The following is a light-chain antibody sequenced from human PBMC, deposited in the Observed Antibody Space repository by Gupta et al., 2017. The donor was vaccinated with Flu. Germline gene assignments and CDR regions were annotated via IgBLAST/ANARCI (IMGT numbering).Light chain of an antibody. CDR1: KLGDKY. Sequence: SYELTQPSSVSVSPEQTASITCSGDKLGDKYACWYQQKPGQSPVLVIYQDRKRPSGIPERFSGSNSGNTATLTISGTQAMDEADYYCQAWDSGTGWVFGGGTKLTVL. V-gene: IGLV3-1*01. CDR2: QDR. CDR3: QAWDSGTGWV. J-gene: IGLJ3*02.